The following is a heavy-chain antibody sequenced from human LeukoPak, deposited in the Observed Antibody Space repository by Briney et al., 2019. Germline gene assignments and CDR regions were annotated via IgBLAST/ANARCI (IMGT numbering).Heavy chain of an antibody. Sequence: PSETLSLTCTVSGGSISSYYWSWIRQPPGKGLEWIGYIYYSGSTNYNPSLKSRVTISVDTSKNQFSLKLSSVTAADTAAYYCARDYYGSGSYYHDYWGQGTLVTVSS. CDR2: IYYSGST. J-gene: IGHJ4*02. V-gene: IGHV4-59*01. CDR1: GGSISSYY. D-gene: IGHD3-10*01. CDR3: ARDYYGSGSYYHDY.